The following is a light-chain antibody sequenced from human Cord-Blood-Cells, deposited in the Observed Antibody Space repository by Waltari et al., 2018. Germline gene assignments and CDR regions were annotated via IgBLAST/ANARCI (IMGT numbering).Light chain of an antibody. V-gene: IGKV1-5*01. CDR1: QSISSW. Sequence: DIQMTQSPSTLSASVGDRVTITCRASQSISSWLAWYQQKPGKAPKLLIYDASRLESGDPSRFSGSGSGTEFTLTVSSLQPDDFATYYCQQYNSYDTFGQGTKLEIK. CDR2: DAS. CDR3: QQYNSYDT. J-gene: IGKJ2*01.